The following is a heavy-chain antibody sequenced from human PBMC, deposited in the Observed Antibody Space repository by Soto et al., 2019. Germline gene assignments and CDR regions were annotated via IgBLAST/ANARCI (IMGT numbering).Heavy chain of an antibody. J-gene: IGHJ4*02. Sequence: QVQLVESEGGVVQPGRSLRLSCAASGFTFSSYAMHWVRQAPGKGLEWVAVISYDGSNKYYADSVKGRFTISRDNSKNTLYLQMNSLRAEDTAVYYCASRDSWYVSDFDYWGQGTLVTVSS. D-gene: IGHD6-13*01. CDR1: GFTFSSYA. CDR3: ASRDSWYVSDFDY. CDR2: ISYDGSNK. V-gene: IGHV3-30-3*01.